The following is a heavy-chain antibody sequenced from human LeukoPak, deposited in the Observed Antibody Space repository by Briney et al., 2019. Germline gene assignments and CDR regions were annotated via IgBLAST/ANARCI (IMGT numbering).Heavy chain of an antibody. Sequence: PGGSLRLSCAASGFSFSAYWMTWVRQAPGTGLEWVANINPAGSETYYVDPVKGRFSISRDNAKNLAYLQMNSLRAEDTAVYHCARFGYVAAVDVWGQGTLVTVSS. CDR2: INPAGSET. V-gene: IGHV3-7*01. CDR3: ARFGYVAAVDV. D-gene: IGHD2-15*01. J-gene: IGHJ4*02. CDR1: GFSFSAYW.